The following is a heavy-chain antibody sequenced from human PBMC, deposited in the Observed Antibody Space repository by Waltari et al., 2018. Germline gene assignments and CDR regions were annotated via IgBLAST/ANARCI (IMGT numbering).Heavy chain of an antibody. CDR2: ISSSGSTI. D-gene: IGHD4-17*01. J-gene: IGHJ6*03. V-gene: IGHV3-48*03. CDR1: GFTFSSYE. Sequence: EVQLVESGGGLVQRGGSLRLSCAASGFTFSSYELNWVRQAPGKGLEWVSYISSSGSTIYYVDSVKGRFTISRDNAKNSLYLQMNSLRAEDTAVYYCARVPVTRDYYYYYYMDVWGKGTTVTVSS. CDR3: ARVPVTRDYYYYYYMDV.